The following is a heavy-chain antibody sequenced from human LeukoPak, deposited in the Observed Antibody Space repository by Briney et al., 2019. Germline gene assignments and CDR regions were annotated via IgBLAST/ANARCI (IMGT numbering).Heavy chain of an antibody. CDR2: ISGSGGST. CDR1: GFTFSSYA. D-gene: IGHD2-2*01. V-gene: IGHV3-23*01. J-gene: IGHJ4*02. CDR3: ARKYCSSTSCSPFDY. Sequence: GGSLRLSCAASGFTFSSYAMSWVRQAPGKGLEWVSAISGSGGSTYYADSVKGRFTIPRDNSKNTLYLQMNSLRAEDTAVYYCARKYCSSTSCSPFDYWGQGTLVTVSS.